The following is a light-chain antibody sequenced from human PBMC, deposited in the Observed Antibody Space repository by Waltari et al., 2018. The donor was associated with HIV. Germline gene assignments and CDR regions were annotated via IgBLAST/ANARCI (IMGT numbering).Light chain of an antibody. CDR1: QSVNNN. Sequence: EKVMTQSPATLSVSPGERATFTCRASQSVNNNLAWYQQKPGQAPRLLISDASTRATGILARFSGSGSGTEFTLTISSLQSEDFAVYFCQQYANWPFTFGQGTRLEIK. CDR2: DAS. V-gene: IGKV3-15*01. CDR3: QQYANWPFT. J-gene: IGKJ5*01.